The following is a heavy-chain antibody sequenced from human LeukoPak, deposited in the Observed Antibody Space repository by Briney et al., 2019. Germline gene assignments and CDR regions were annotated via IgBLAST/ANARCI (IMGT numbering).Heavy chain of an antibody. V-gene: IGHV3-11*06. CDR3: PRDFGPLGSWSIDY. Sequence: GGSLRLSCAASLFTFSDYYMSWICQAPGKGVECVSYISSSNRYTNYADSVKGRFTISRDNAKNSLYLQMNSLRDEDSAAYYCPRDFGPLGSWSIDYWGQGNLVTVSS. CDR2: ISSSNRYT. CDR1: LFTFSDYY. D-gene: IGHD6-13*01. J-gene: IGHJ4*02.